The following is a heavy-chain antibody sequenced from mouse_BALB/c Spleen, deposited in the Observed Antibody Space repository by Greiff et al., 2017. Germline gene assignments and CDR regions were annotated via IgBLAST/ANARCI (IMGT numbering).Heavy chain of an antibody. CDR3: ASSGTTVVADYFDY. D-gene: IGHD1-1*01. J-gene: IGHJ2*01. V-gene: IGHV1-34*01. CDR2: VNHNNGGN. CDR1: GYSFTGYY. Sequence: VQLKQSGPDLVKPGASVKISCKASGYSFTGYYMHWVKQSHGKSLEWIGCVNHNNGGNSYNQKFKGKAILTVDKTSSTAYMELRSLTSEDSAVYYYASSGTTVVADYFDYWGQGTTLTVSS.